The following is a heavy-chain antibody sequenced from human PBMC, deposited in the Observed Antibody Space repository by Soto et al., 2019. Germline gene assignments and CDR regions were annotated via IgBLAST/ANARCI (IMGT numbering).Heavy chain of an antibody. CDR3: ARVIRSSGWYWIDY. CDR1: GFIFSSYE. CDR2: ISSSATTI. Sequence: EVQLVESGGGLVQPGGSLRLSCSASGFIFSSYEMNWVRQAPGKGLEWVSYISSSATTIYYADSVKGRFTISRDNAKNSLYSHMNSLRAEDTAVYYCARVIRSSGWYWIDYWGQGTLVTVSS. D-gene: IGHD6-19*01. V-gene: IGHV3-48*03. J-gene: IGHJ4*02.